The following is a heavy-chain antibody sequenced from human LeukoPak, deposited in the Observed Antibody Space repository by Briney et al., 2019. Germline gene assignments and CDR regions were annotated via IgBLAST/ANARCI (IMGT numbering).Heavy chain of an antibody. J-gene: IGHJ4*02. D-gene: IGHD1-26*01. CDR3: ARTSGGGSYLRGLYYFDY. V-gene: IGHV4-39*07. CDR2: MYYSGST. CDR1: GGSISSSSYY. Sequence: SETLSLTCTVSGGSISSSSYYWGWIRQPPGKGLEWIGSMYYSGSTYYNPSLKSRVTISVDTSKNQFSLKLSSVTAADTAVYYCARTSGGGSYLRGLYYFDYWGQGTLVTVSS.